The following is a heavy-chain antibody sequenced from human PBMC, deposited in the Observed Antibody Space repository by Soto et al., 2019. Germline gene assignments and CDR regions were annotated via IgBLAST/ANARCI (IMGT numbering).Heavy chain of an antibody. CDR1: GGSFSGYY. Sequence: SETLSLTCAVYGGSFSGYYWSWIRQPPGKGLEWIGEINHSGSTNYNPSLKSRVTISVDTSKNQFSLKLSSVTAVDTAVYYCARGQRYCSGGSCYYYYYGMDVWGQGTTVTVSS. CDR2: INHSGST. V-gene: IGHV4-34*01. D-gene: IGHD2-15*01. CDR3: ARGQRYCSGGSCYYYYYGMDV. J-gene: IGHJ6*02.